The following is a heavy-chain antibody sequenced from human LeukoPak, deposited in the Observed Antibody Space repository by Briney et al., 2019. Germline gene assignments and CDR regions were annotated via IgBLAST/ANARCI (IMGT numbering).Heavy chain of an antibody. J-gene: IGHJ4*02. CDR1: GVSLSGFY. CDR3: ARVWDDFWSGYLYYFDY. CDR2: MNHSGST. Sequence: KPSETLALTCTVSGVSLSGFYWSWIRQPPGKGLEWIGEMNHSGSTNYNPSLKSRVTISVDTSKNQFSLKLSSVTAADTAVYYCARVWDDFWSGYLYYFDYWGQGTLVTVSS. D-gene: IGHD3-3*01. V-gene: IGHV4-34*01.